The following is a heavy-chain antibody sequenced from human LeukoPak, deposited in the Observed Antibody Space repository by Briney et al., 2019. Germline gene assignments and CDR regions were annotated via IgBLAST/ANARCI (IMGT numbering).Heavy chain of an antibody. J-gene: IGHJ3*02. Sequence: PGGSLRLSCAASGFTFSGSDMVWVRQAPGKGLEWVSAISGSGRSSYYADSVKGRFTISRDNSKNTLYLQMNSLRAEDTAVYYCAKHTAMVTFHAFDIWGQGTMVTVSS. CDR1: GFTFSGSD. CDR2: ISGSGRSS. V-gene: IGHV3-23*01. D-gene: IGHD5-18*01. CDR3: AKHTAMVTFHAFDI.